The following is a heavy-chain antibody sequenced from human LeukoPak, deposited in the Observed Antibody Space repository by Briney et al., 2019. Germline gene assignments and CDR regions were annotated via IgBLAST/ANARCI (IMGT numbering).Heavy chain of an antibody. V-gene: IGHV3-21*01. CDR1: GFTFSSYS. CDR3: ARGARGYSYGGYYYGMDV. J-gene: IGHJ6*04. Sequence: GGSLRLSCAASGFTFSSYSMNWVRQAPGKGLKWVSSISSSSSYIYYADSVKGRFTISRDNAKNSLYLQMNSLRAEDTAVYYCARGARGYSYGGYYYGMDVWGKGTTVTVSS. D-gene: IGHD5-18*01. CDR2: ISSSSSYI.